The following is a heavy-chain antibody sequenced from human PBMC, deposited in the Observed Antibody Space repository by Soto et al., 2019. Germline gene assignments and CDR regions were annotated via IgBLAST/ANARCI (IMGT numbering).Heavy chain of an antibody. CDR1: GYSFSTYW. CDR3: ARGAEPDYYYYGMDV. D-gene: IGHD1-1*01. Sequence: GESLKISCKGSGYSFSTYWIGWVRQMPGKGLEWMGIIYPSDSDTRYSPSFQGQVTISADKSISTAYLQWSSLKASDTAMYYCARGAEPDYYYYGMDVWGQGTTVTVSS. V-gene: IGHV5-51*01. J-gene: IGHJ6*02. CDR2: IYPSDSDT.